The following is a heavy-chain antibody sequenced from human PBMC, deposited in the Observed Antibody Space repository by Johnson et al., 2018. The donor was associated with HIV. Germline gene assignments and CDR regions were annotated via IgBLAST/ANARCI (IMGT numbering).Heavy chain of an antibody. D-gene: IGHD6-6*01. J-gene: IGHJ3*02. V-gene: IGHV3-20*04. Sequence: VQLVESGGGLVKPGGSLRLSCAASGFTFSNAWMNWVRQAPGKGLEWVSGINWNGGSTAYGDSVKGRFTISRDNAKNSLYLQMNSLRAEDTALYFCARDGRGEQLVDQGDAFDIWGQGTMVTVSS. CDR3: ARDGRGEQLVDQGDAFDI. CDR2: INWNGGST. CDR1: GFTFSNAW.